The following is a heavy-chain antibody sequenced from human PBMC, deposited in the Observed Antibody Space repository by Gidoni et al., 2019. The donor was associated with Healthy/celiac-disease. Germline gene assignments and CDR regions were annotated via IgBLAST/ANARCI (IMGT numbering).Heavy chain of an antibody. CDR3: ARAVRNVVVPAAKRYYHYYYMDV. D-gene: IGHD2-2*01. CDR1: GGSFSGYY. CDR2: INHSGST. Sequence: QVQLQQWGAGLLKPSETLSLTCAVYGGSFSGYYWSWIRQPPGKGLEWIGEINHSGSTNYNPSLKSRVTISVDTSKNQFSLKLSSVTAADTAVYYCARAVRNVVVPAAKRYYHYYYMDVWGKGTTVTVSS. J-gene: IGHJ6*03. V-gene: IGHV4-34*01.